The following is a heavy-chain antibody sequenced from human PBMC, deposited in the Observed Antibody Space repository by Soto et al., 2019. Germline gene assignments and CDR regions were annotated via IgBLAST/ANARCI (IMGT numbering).Heavy chain of an antibody. D-gene: IGHD2-2*01. CDR3: AKDLEGYCSSTSCYTYFGLDV. Sequence: PGGSLRLSCAASGFTFSSYVMHWVRQAPGKGLEWVAVISYDGSNKYYADSVKGRFTISRDNSKHTLFPQMNSLRPEDTAVYYCAKDLEGYCSSTSCYTYFGLDVWGQGTTVTVSS. V-gene: IGHV3-30*18. CDR1: GFTFSSYV. CDR2: ISYDGSNK. J-gene: IGHJ6*02.